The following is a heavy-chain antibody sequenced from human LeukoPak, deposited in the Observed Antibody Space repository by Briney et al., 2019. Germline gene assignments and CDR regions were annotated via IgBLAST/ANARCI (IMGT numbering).Heavy chain of an antibody. Sequence: GGPLRLSCAASGFTFSNYGIHWVRQAPGKGLEWVAFIRYDGTNTFYAASVKRRFTISRDNSKNTLFLQMNSLRVDDTALYYCAKESREDCSSTSCYPFDYWGQGTLVTVSS. V-gene: IGHV3-30*02. D-gene: IGHD2-2*01. CDR1: GFTFSNYG. J-gene: IGHJ4*02. CDR2: IRYDGTNT. CDR3: AKESREDCSSTSCYPFDY.